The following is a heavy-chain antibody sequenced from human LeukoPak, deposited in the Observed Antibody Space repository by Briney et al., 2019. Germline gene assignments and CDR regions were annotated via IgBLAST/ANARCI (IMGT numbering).Heavy chain of an antibody. CDR1: GGTFSSYA. CDR2: IIPIFGTA. D-gene: IGHD5-18*01. V-gene: IGHV1-69*06. CDR3: ARDVLLVDTAMDHYYMDV. Sequence: SVKVSCKASGGTFSSYAISWVRQAPGQGLEWMGGIIPIFGTANYAQKFQGRVTITADKSTSTAYTELRSLRSDDTAVYYCARDVLLVDTAMDHYYMDVWGKGTTVTVSS. J-gene: IGHJ6*03.